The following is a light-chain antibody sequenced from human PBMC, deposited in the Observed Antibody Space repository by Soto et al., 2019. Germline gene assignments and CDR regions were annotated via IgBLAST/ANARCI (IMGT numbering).Light chain of an antibody. CDR2: XVX. V-gene: IGLV2-14*03. CDR3: SSYTSSSTLV. J-gene: IGLJ1*01. Sequence: QSVLTQPASVSGSPGQSITISCTGTSSDVGGYNYVSWYQQHPGKAPKLMIYXVXNXPSGVSNRFSGSKSGNSASLTISGLQAEDEADYYCSSYTSSSTLVFGTGTKVT. CDR1: SSDVGGYNY.